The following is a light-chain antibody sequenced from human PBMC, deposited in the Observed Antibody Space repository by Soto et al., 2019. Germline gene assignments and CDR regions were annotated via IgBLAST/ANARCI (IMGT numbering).Light chain of an antibody. Sequence: DIQMTQSPSTLSASVGDRVTITCRASQSVSRWLAWYQQKPGKAPKLLISDASKLESGVPSRFSGSGSGTEFTLTISSLQAEDVAVYYCQQYYSPLPLTFGGGTKVDIK. V-gene: IGKV1-5*01. J-gene: IGKJ4*01. CDR1: QSVSRW. CDR3: QQYYSPLPLT. CDR2: DAS.